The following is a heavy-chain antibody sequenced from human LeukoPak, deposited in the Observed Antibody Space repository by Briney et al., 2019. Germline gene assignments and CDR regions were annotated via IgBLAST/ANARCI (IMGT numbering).Heavy chain of an antibody. V-gene: IGHV4-59*01. Sequence: SETLSLTYTVSGGSISSYYWSWIRQPPGKGLEWIGYIYYSGSTNYNPSLKSRVTISVDTSKNQFSLKLSSVTAADTAVYYCARGTNDAFDIWGQGTMVTVSS. J-gene: IGHJ3*02. CDR1: GGSISSYY. CDR3: ARGTNDAFDI. CDR2: IYYSGST. D-gene: IGHD2-2*01.